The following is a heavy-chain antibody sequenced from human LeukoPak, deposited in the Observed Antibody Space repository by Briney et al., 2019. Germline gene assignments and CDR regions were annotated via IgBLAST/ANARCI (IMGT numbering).Heavy chain of an antibody. D-gene: IGHD4-23*01. CDR3: AGSYGGNSAFDY. Sequence: PGGSLRLSCAAPGFTFSSYWMHWVRQVPGKGLVWVSRVNSDGSSTTYADSVKGRFTISRDNAKNTLYLQMNSLRAEDTAVYYCAGSYGGNSAFDYWGQGTLVTVSS. V-gene: IGHV3-74*01. CDR1: GFTFSSYW. CDR2: VNSDGSST. J-gene: IGHJ4*02.